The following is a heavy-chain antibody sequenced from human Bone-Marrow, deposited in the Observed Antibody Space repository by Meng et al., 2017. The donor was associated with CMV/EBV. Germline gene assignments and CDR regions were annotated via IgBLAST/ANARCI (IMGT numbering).Heavy chain of an antibody. J-gene: IGHJ4*02. V-gene: IGHV4-39*07. Sequence: SETLSLTCPVSGASIDSRNYYWGWIRQPPGKGLEWIGNIYYSGTTFYNPSLESRVTISVDTSRNQFSLNLNSVTAADTAVYYCAKSLVAGRDYFDYWGQGALVTVSS. CDR2: IYYSGTT. CDR1: GASIDSRNYY. CDR3: AKSLVAGRDYFDY. D-gene: IGHD6-19*01.